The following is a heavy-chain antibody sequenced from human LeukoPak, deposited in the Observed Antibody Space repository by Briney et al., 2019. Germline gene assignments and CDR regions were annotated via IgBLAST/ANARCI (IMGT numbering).Heavy chain of an antibody. CDR2: ISGSGGST. J-gene: IGHJ4*02. Sequence: GGTLRLSCAASGFTFSSYGMSWVRQAPGKGLEWVSAISGSGGSTYYADSVKGRFTISRDNSKNTLYLQMNSLRAEDTAVYYCAREESYDTDYWGQGTLVTVSS. V-gene: IGHV3-23*01. D-gene: IGHD5-18*01. CDR1: GFTFSSYG. CDR3: AREESYDTDY.